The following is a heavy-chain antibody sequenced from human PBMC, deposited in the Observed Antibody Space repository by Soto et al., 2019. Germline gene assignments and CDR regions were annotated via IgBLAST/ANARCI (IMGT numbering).Heavy chain of an antibody. J-gene: IGHJ4*02. D-gene: IGHD6-19*01. CDR3: ARVRVAGPAHYFDY. Sequence: GGSLRLSCAASGFTFSSYSMNWVRQAPGKGLEWVSSISSSSSYIYYADSVKGRFTISRDNAKNSLYLQMNSLRAEDTAVYYCARVRVAGPAHYFDYWGQGTLVTVSS. V-gene: IGHV3-21*01. CDR1: GFTFSSYS. CDR2: ISSSSSYI.